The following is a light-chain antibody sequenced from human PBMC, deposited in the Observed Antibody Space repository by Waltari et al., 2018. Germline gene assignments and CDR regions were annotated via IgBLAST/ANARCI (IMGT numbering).Light chain of an antibody. V-gene: IGKV3-11*01. CDR2: DAS. CDR3: QQRDNWPRT. J-gene: IGKJ1*01. Sequence: IVLTQSPATLSLSPGERAALSCRASKSISRYLAWYQQKPGQAPRLLIYDASNRATGIPARFSGRGSGTDFTLSITTLEPEDFAVYYCQQRDNWPRTFGQGTRVEV. CDR1: KSISRY.